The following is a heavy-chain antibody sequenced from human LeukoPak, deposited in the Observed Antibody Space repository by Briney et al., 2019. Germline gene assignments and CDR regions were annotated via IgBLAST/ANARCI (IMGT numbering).Heavy chain of an antibody. CDR3: ARDQAGTSFEY. Sequence: GALVKVSCKASRGTLGRSAISGVPQAPGQGLEGMGGIIPIFGTANYAQKFQGRVTITAEESTSTAYMELSRLRSDDTAVYYCARDQAGTSFEYWGQGALGTVSS. CDR1: RGTLGRSA. CDR2: IIPIFGTA. J-gene: IGHJ4*02. V-gene: IGHV1-69*13. D-gene: IGHD1-1*01.